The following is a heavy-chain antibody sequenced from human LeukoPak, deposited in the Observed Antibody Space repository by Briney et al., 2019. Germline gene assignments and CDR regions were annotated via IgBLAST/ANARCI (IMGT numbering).Heavy chain of an antibody. Sequence: SETLSLTCTVSGGSISSYYWSWIRQPPGKGLGWIGYIYTSGSTNYNPSLKSRVTISVDTSKNQFSLKLSSVTAADTAVYYCARHSRNYGKFDYWGQGTLVTVSS. D-gene: IGHD4-11*01. CDR1: GGSISSYY. CDR3: ARHSRNYGKFDY. V-gene: IGHV4-4*09. J-gene: IGHJ4*02. CDR2: IYTSGST.